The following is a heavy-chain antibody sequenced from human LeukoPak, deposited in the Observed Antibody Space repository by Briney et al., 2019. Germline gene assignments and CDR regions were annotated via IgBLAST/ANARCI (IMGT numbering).Heavy chain of an antibody. CDR2: ISAYNGNT. V-gene: IGHV1-18*04. J-gene: IGHJ5*02. CDR1: GYTFTSYG. CDR3: ARNYCSSTSCYPWFDP. Sequence: ASVKVSCKASGYTFTSYGISWVRQAPGQGLEWMGWISAYNGNTNYAQKLQGRVTMTTDTSTSTAYMELRSLRSDVTAVYYCARNYCSSTSCYPWFDPWGQGTLVTVSS. D-gene: IGHD2-2*01.